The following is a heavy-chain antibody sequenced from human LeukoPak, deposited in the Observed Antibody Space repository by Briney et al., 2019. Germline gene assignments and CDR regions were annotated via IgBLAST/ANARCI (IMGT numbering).Heavy chain of an antibody. J-gene: IGHJ4*02. V-gene: IGHV3-15*01. Sequence: GGSLRLSCAASGFTFNNAWMSWVRQAPGKGLEWVGRINYKSKGGTADYAAPVKGRFTISRDDSKDTLYLQMNSLNTEDTAVYYCTTDYRTIYGVVFPDYWGQGTLVIVSS. CDR3: TTDYRTIYGVVFPDY. CDR1: GFTFNNAW. CDR2: INYKSKGGTA. D-gene: IGHD3-3*01.